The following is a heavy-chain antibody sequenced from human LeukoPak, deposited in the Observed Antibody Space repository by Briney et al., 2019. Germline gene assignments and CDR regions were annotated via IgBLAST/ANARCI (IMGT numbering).Heavy chain of an antibody. CDR2: INSDGSST. CDR3: AREALDYDSSGHGGFDY. D-gene: IGHD3-22*01. CDR1: GFTFSSYW. Sequence: GGSLRLSCAASGFTFSSYWMHWVRQASGKGLVWVSRINSDGSSTSYADSVKGRFTIPRDNAKNTLYLQMNSLRAEDTAVYYCAREALDYDSSGHGGFDYWGQGTLVTVSS. J-gene: IGHJ4*02. V-gene: IGHV3-74*01.